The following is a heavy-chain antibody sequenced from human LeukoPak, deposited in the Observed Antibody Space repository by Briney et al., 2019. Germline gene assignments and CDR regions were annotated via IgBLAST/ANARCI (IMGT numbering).Heavy chain of an antibody. V-gene: IGHV3-7*01. D-gene: IGHD2-15*01. CDR1: GFTFSNYW. CDR3: ARDRYCSGGGCYSIGYFDY. J-gene: IGHJ4*02. CDR2: IKQDGSEE. Sequence: PGGSLRLSCEASGFTFSNYWMGWVRQAPGKGLEWVANIKQDGSEEYYMDSVKGRFTISRDNAKNSLYLQMNSLRAEDTAMYYCARDRYCSGGGCYSIGYFDYWGQGTLVTVSS.